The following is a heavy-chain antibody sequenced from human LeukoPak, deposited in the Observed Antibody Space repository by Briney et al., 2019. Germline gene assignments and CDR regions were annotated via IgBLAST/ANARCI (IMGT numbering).Heavy chain of an antibody. D-gene: IGHD3-16*02. CDR1: GFIFSDYY. CDR2: VSISGGTI. J-gene: IGHJ4*02. Sequence: GGSLRLSCAASGFIFSDYYMSWIRQAPGKGLEWVSYVSISGGTIYYADPVKGRLTISRDNAKNSLYLQMNSLRAEDTAVYYCARTMITFGGVIVPMGFDYWGQGTLVTVSS. V-gene: IGHV3-11*01. CDR3: ARTMITFGGVIVPMGFDY.